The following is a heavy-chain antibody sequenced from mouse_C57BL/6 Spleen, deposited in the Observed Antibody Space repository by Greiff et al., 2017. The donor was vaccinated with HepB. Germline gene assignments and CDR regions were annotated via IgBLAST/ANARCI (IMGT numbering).Heavy chain of an antibody. CDR1: GYAFSSYW. J-gene: IGHJ2*01. V-gene: IGHV1-80*01. CDR2: IYPGDGDT. D-gene: IGHD1-1*01. CDR3: ARGDGSSRGFDY. Sequence: VQLKESGAELVKPGASVKISCKASGYAFSSYWMNWVKQRPGKGLEWIGQIYPGDGDTNYNGKFKGKATLTADKSSSTAYMQLSSLTSEDSAVYFCARGDGSSRGFDYWGQGTTLTVSS.